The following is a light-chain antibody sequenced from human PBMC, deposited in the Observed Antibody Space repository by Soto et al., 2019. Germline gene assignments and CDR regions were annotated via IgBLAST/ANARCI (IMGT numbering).Light chain of an antibody. J-gene: IGKJ1*01. V-gene: IGKV3-20*01. CDR3: QQYGSSLSVT. CDR2: GAS. Sequence: EIVLTQSPGTLSLSPGERATLSYRASQSVSSSYLAWYQQKPGQAPRLLIYGASSRATGIPDRFSGSGSGTDFTLTISRLEPEDFAVYYCQQYGSSLSVTFGQGTKVEIK. CDR1: QSVSSSY.